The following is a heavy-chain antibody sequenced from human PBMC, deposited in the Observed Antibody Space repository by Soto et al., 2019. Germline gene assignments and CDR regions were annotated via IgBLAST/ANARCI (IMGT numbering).Heavy chain of an antibody. Sequence: XGSLSLTCTVSGDCIRTSYGSGIRQPPGKGLEWIGYIHHTGSTNSNPSLKSRVTISADTSKNQFSLKVVSVTSGDTAVYYCARDLSGGSSWYEFDSWGQGTLVTVSS. J-gene: IGHJ4*02. CDR2: IHHTGST. D-gene: IGHD6-13*01. CDR3: ARDLSGGSSWYEFDS. CDR1: GDCIRTSY. V-gene: IGHV4-59*01.